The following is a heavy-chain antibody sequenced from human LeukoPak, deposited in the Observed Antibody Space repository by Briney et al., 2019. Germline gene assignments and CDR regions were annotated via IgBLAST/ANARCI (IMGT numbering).Heavy chain of an antibody. CDR2: ISYDGSNK. CDR1: GFTFSSYA. J-gene: IGHJ4*02. CDR3: ARERIAARTLFYYFDY. V-gene: IGHV3-30-3*01. Sequence: GGSLRLSCAASGFTFSSYAMHWVRQAPGKGLEWVAVISYDGSNKYYADSAKGRFTISRDNSKNTLYLQMNSLRAEDTAVYYCARERIAARTLFYYFDYWGQGTLVTVSS. D-gene: IGHD6-6*01.